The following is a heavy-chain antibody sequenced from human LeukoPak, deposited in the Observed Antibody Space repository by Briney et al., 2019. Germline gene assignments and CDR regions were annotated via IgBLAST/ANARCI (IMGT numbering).Heavy chain of an antibody. Sequence: GGSLRLSCGASGFTFSSYAMSWLRQTPGRGLEWVAGVSPSGGSKLYADSVEGRFTISRDNCKDTVYLQLRRLRAEDSALYYCAKVRGVYCSSPAGYYYDYWGQGTLVTVSS. CDR3: AKVRGVYCSSPAGYYYDY. D-gene: IGHD2-2*01. CDR1: GFTFSSYA. CDR2: VSPSGGSK. V-gene: IGHV3-23*01. J-gene: IGHJ4*02.